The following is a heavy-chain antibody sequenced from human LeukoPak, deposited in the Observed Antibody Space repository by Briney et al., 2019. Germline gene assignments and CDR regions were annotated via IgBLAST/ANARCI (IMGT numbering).Heavy chain of an antibody. Sequence: GGSLRLSCAASGFTFTNYALHWVRQGPGKGLEGVAVISYDGGNIYYADSVKGRFLISRDNSINTLYLQIYSLKPEDTAVYYCARDRRPTIAVPHYFDHWGQGSLVTVSS. CDR3: ARDRRPTIAVPHYFDH. D-gene: IGHD6-19*01. V-gene: IGHV3-30*04. CDR2: ISYDGGNI. CDR1: GFTFTNYA. J-gene: IGHJ4*02.